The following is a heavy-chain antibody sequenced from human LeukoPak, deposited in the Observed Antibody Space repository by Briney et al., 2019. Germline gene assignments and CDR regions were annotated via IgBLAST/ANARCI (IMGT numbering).Heavy chain of an antibody. CDR1: GYTFTSYG. CDR2: ISAYNGNT. V-gene: IGHV1-18*01. Sequence: ASVKVSCKASGYTFTSYGISWVRQAPGQGLEWMGWISAYNGNTNYAQKLQGRVTMTTDTSTSTAYMELRSLRSDDTAVYYCARAPLPPTMIVAVITHEAVDYWGQGTLVTVSS. J-gene: IGHJ4*02. CDR3: ARAPLPPTMIVAVITHEAVDY. D-gene: IGHD3-22*01.